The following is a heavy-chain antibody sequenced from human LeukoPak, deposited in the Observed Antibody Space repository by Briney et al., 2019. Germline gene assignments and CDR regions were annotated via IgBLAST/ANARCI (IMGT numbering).Heavy chain of an antibody. J-gene: IGHJ4*02. D-gene: IGHD6-19*01. V-gene: IGHV1-58*02. Sequence: GTSVKVSCKASGFTFTSSAMQWVRQARGQRLEWIGWIVVGSGNTNYAQKFQERVTITRDMSTSTAYMELSSLRSEDTAVYYCAAKSIAVAGKGYFDYWGQGTLVTVSS. CDR1: GFTFTSSA. CDR2: IVVGSGNT. CDR3: AAKSIAVAGKGYFDY.